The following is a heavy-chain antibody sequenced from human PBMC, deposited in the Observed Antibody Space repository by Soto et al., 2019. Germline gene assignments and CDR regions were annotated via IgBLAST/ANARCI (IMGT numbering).Heavy chain of an antibody. CDR2: MNPNSGNT. CDR1: GYTFTSYD. CDR3: APVLGSSGYYYVHAFDI. J-gene: IGHJ3*02. Sequence: ASVKVSCKASGYTFTSYDINWVRQATGQGLEWMGRMNPNSGNTGYAQKFQGRVTMTRNTSISTAYMELSSLRSEDTAVYYCAPVLGSSGYYYVHAFDICGPRTMVTVSS. D-gene: IGHD3-22*01. V-gene: IGHV1-8*01.